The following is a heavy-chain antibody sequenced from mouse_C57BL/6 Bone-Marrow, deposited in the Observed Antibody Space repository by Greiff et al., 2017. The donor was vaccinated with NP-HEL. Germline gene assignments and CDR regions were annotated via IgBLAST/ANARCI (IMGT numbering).Heavy chain of an antibody. J-gene: IGHJ4*01. CDR2: INPSSGYT. CDR1: GYTFTSYW. D-gene: IGHD2-3*01. Sequence: QVQLQQSGAELAKPGASVKLSCKASGYTFTSYWMHWVKQRPGQGLEWIGYINPSSGYTKYNQKFKDKATVTADKSSSTAYMQLSSLTYEDSAVYYCARWLLRAMDYWGQGTSVTVSS. CDR3: ARWLLRAMDY. V-gene: IGHV1-7*01.